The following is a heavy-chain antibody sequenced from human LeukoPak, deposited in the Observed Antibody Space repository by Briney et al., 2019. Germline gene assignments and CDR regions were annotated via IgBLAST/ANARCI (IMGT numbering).Heavy chain of an antibody. D-gene: IGHD6-19*01. V-gene: IGHV4-34*01. CDR1: GGSFSGYY. CDR3: ARWGLAVAGNYFDY. CDR2: INHSGST. J-gene: IGHJ4*02. Sequence: SETLSLTCAVYGGSFSGYYWSWIRQPPGKGLEWIGEINHSGSTNYNPSLKSRVTISVDTSKNQFSLKLSSVTAADTAVYYCARWGLAVAGNYFDYWGQGTLVTVSS.